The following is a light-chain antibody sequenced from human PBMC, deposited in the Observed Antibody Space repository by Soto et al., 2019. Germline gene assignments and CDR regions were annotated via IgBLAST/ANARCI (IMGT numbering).Light chain of an antibody. CDR1: QSVLHSPNNKNY. CDR2: WAS. CDR3: QQYYTIPLT. V-gene: IGKV4-1*01. Sequence: DIVMTQSPDSLAVSLGERATIKCKSSQSVLHSPNNKNYLAWYQQKSGQPPKVLIYWASTRESGVPDRFSGSGSGTDFTLTISSLQAEDVAVYYCQQYYTIPLTVGGGTKVEIK. J-gene: IGKJ4*01.